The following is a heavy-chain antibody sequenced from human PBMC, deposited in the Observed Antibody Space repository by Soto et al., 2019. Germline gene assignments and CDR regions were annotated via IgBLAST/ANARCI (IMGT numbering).Heavy chain of an antibody. V-gene: IGHV3-23*01. J-gene: IGHJ4*02. CDR1: GFSFSDYS. Sequence: EVQLLESGGGLVQPGGSLRLSCAASGFSFSDYSMTWFRQAPGRGLGWVSTLTPRGTTFYADSVKGRFTISRDNYRNTLSLQMSNLRSEDTARYYCAKRATTVPTPGNYFDCWGQGTLVTVSS. CDR2: LTPRGTT. CDR3: AKRATTVPTPGNYFDC. D-gene: IGHD2-15*01.